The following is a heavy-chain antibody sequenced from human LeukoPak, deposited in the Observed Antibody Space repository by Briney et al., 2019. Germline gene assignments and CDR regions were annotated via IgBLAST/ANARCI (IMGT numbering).Heavy chain of an antibody. V-gene: IGHV4-59*12. CDR1: GGSISSYY. D-gene: IGHD4/OR15-4a*01. Sequence: SETLSLTCTVSGGSISSYYWSWIRQSPGKGLECIGYIHYTGSTNYNPSLKSRVTISVDTSKNQFSLKLSSVTAADTAVYYCARGRKIIDYEIPRRRGPRYFDLWGRGTLVTVSS. CDR2: IHYTGST. CDR3: ARGRKIIDYEIPRRRGPRYFDL. J-gene: IGHJ2*01.